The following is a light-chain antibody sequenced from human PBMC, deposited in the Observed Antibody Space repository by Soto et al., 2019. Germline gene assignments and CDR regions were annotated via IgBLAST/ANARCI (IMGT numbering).Light chain of an antibody. Sequence: EIVLTQSPGTLSLSPGERATLSCRASQSLSGAYLAWYQQKLGQPPRLLIYGVASRATGIPDRFSGSGSGTDFTLTINRLEPEDFAVYYRQQYGSSPYTFGQGTNLEIK. J-gene: IGKJ2*01. CDR2: GVA. V-gene: IGKV3-20*01. CDR1: QSLSGAY. CDR3: QQYGSSPYT.